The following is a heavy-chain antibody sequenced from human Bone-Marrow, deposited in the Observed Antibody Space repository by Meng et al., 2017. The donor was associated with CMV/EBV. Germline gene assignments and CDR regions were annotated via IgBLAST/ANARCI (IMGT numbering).Heavy chain of an antibody. D-gene: IGHD5-18*01. CDR2: IYYRAIT. J-gene: IGHJ4*02. CDR3: ARDVWGYNYGVAY. V-gene: IGHV4-61*01. Sequence: VSGGSVSSGSHDWTWIRQPPGKGLEWIGYIYYRAITNYNPSLKSRVTISLDTSKNQFSLKVSSVTAADTAVYYCARDVWGYNYGVAYWGQGTLVTVLL. CDR1: GGSVSSGSHD.